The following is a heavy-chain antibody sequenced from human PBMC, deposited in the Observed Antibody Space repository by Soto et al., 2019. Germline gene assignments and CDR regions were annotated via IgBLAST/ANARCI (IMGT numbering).Heavy chain of an antibody. CDR2: IFSNDEK. V-gene: IGHV2-26*01. J-gene: IGHJ4*02. D-gene: IGHD3-22*01. Sequence: ESGPTLVNPTETLTLTCTVSGFSLSNARMGVSWIRQPPGKALEWLAHIFSNDEKSYSTSLKSRLTISKDTSKSQVVLTMTNMDPVDTATYYCARAATYYYDSSGYYFDYWGQGTLVTVSS. CDR1: GFSLSNARMG. CDR3: ARAATYYYDSSGYYFDY.